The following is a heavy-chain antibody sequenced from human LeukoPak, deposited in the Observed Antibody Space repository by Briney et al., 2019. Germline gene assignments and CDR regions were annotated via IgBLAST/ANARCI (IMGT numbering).Heavy chain of an antibody. CDR3: AKGPIAAAGLFDY. CDR2: ISWSSGSI. J-gene: IGHJ4*02. Sequence: GGSLRLSCAASGFTFDDYAMHWVRQAPGKGLEWVSGISWSSGSIGYADSVKGRFTISRDNAKNSLYLQMNSLRAEDTALYYCAKGPIAAAGLFDYWGQGTLVTVSS. CDR1: GFTFDDYA. V-gene: IGHV3-9*01. D-gene: IGHD6-13*01.